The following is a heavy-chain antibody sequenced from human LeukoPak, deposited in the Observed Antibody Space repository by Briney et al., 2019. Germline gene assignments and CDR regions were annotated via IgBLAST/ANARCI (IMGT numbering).Heavy chain of an antibody. CDR1: GGSISSSSYY. J-gene: IGHJ3*02. D-gene: IGHD1-26*01. Sequence: PSETLSLTCTVSGGSISSSSYYWGWIRHPPGKGLEGMGSMYYSGTTYYNSSLKSRVTISVDTSNNQFSLKLSSVTAADTAVYYCARDTVGATFPGAFDIWGQGTMVTVSS. CDR3: ARDTVGATFPGAFDI. V-gene: IGHV4-39*07. CDR2: MYYSGTT.